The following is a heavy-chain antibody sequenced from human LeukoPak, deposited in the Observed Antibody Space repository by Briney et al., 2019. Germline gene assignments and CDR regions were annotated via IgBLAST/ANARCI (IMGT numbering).Heavy chain of an antibody. CDR1: GFPLRSCG. CDR3: ARDSGSYSLNLDY. Sequence: WGSPRLPFADPGFPLRSCGLNLGPQAPGEGLEWVSSINSSSAHISYADSVRGRFTISRDNAKNSLYLQMNSLRPEDSAMYYCARDSGSYSLNLDYWGQGTLVPVSS. V-gene: IGHV3-21*01. D-gene: IGHD1-26*01. J-gene: IGHJ4*02. CDR2: INSSSAHI.